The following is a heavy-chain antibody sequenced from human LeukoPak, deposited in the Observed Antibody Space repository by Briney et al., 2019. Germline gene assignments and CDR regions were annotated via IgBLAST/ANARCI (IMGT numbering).Heavy chain of an antibody. Sequence: SEALSLTCAVYGGSFSGYYWSWIRQPPGKGLEWIGEINHSGSTNYNPSLKSRVTISVDTSKNQFSLKLSSVTAADTAVYYCARNLEWYDYWGQGTLVIVSS. V-gene: IGHV4-34*01. D-gene: IGHD3-3*01. CDR3: ARNLEWYDY. J-gene: IGHJ4*02. CDR2: INHSGST. CDR1: GGSFSGYY.